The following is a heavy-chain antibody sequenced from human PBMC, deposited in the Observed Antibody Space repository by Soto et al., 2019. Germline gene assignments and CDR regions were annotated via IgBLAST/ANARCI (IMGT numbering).Heavy chain of an antibody. V-gene: IGHV3-74*01. D-gene: IGHD2-2*01. CDR1: GLPFSSYW. CDR3: AVGSSHSFVY. Sequence: GGSLRLSCAASGLPFSSYWMHWVRQAPGKGLLWVSTINSDGTTTAYADSVKGRFTISRDNAKNTLLLQMNTLTAEDTAVYYCAVGSSHSFVYWGQGTLVTVSS. J-gene: IGHJ4*02. CDR2: INSDGTTT.